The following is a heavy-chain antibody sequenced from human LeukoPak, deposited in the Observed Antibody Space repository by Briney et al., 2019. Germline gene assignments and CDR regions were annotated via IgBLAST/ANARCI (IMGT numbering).Heavy chain of an antibody. CDR2: IRQDGSEK. V-gene: IGHV3-7*05. CDR3: ARGIVPPGLFWDY. Sequence: PGGSLRLSCAASGFTFSSHWMSWVRQAPGKGLEWVANIRQDGSEKYYVDSVKGRFTISRDNAKNSLYLQMNSLRAEDTAVYYCARGIVPPGLFWDYWGQGALVTVSS. J-gene: IGHJ4*02. D-gene: IGHD2-2*01. CDR1: GFTFSSHW.